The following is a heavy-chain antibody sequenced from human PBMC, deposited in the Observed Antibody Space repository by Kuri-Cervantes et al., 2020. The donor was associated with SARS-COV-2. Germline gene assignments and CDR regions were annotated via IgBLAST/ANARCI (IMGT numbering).Heavy chain of an antibody. Sequence: SQTLSLTCAVYGGSFSGYYWSWIRQPPGKGLEWIGEINHSGSTNYNPSLKSRVTISVDTSKNQFSLKLSSVTAADMAVYYCARANYYYDSSGWGCYFDYWGQGTLVTVSS. D-gene: IGHD3-22*01. CDR1: GGSFSGYY. CDR2: INHSGST. J-gene: IGHJ4*02. CDR3: ARANYYYDSSGWGCYFDY. V-gene: IGHV4-34*01.